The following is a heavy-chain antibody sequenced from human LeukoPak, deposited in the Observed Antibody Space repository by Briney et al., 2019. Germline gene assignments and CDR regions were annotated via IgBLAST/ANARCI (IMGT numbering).Heavy chain of an antibody. CDR3: ARGRIAKIVVVHSFSYGMDV. J-gene: IGHJ6*02. CDR2: SMVSTGDT. Sequence: SETLSLTCTVFGGSFTDYFWTWIRHSPGKGLVGLGESMVSTGDTKYNPSLNSRVSISLEKSKNQLSLELRSVTAADTAVYYCARGRIAKIVVVHSFSYGMDVWGQGTTVTVSS. D-gene: IGHD3-22*01. CDR1: GGSFTDYF. V-gene: IGHV4-34*01.